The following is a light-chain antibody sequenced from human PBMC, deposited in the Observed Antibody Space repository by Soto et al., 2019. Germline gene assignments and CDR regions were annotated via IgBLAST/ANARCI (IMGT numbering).Light chain of an antibody. CDR3: QQTFRSPYT. Sequence: EIQMTQSPPSLSASPGDTITITCRSSQSIRSYLNWYQEKSGTAPRLLIYAASTLQDGVPSRFTGSGSGTDFTLTISSLRPDDVATYCCQQTFRSPYTFGQGTKLEI. V-gene: IGKV1-39*01. CDR2: AAS. J-gene: IGKJ2*01. CDR1: QSIRSY.